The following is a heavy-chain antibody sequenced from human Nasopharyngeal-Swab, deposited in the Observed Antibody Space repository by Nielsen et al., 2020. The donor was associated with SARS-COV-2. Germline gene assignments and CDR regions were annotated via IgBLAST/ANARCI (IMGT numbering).Heavy chain of an antibody. J-gene: IGHJ6*02. D-gene: IGHD2-2*01. CDR1: GYTFTCYY. CDR3: ARGIVVVPAAEYYYYGMDV. Sequence: ASVKVSCKASGYTFTCYYMHWVRQAPGQGLEWMGWINPNIGGTNYAQKFQGRVTMTRDTSISTAYMELSRLRSDDTAVYYCARGIVVVPAAEYYYYGMDVWGQGTTVTVSS. V-gene: IGHV1-2*02. CDR2: INPNIGGT.